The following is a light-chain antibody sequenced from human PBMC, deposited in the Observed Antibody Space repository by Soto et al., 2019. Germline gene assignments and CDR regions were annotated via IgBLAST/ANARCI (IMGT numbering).Light chain of an antibody. CDR3: QQYNSYAWT. CDR2: EIS. Sequence: DIQMTHSHSNLSASVGDRVTITCRASESIRSWLAWYQQKPGEAHKLLISEISNLKSGVPSRFSGSGSGTEFTLSISSLQPDDFATYYCQQYNSYAWTFGQGTKVDIK. CDR1: ESIRSW. V-gene: IGKV1-5*01. J-gene: IGKJ1*01.